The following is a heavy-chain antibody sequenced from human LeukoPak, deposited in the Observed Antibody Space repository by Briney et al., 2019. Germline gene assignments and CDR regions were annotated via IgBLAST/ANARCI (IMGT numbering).Heavy chain of an antibody. CDR1: GGSISSYY. V-gene: IGHV4-59*08. J-gene: IGHJ5*02. Sequence: TSETLSLTCTVSGGSISSYYWSWIRQPPGKGLEWIGYIYYSGSTNYNPSLKSRVTISVDTSKNQFSLRLTSVTVADTAVYARGVRIAASGTWFDPWGQGTLVTVSS. CDR2: IYYSGST. D-gene: IGHD6-13*01. CDR3: GVRIAASGTWFDP.